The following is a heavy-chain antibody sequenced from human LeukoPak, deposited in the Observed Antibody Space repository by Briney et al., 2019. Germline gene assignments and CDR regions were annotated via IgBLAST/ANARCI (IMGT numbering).Heavy chain of an antibody. J-gene: IGHJ4*02. CDR3: TRFVYGARADESGGH. D-gene: IGHD4/OR15-4a*01. V-gene: IGHV3-23*01. CDR2: ISGSDAGT. CDR1: GFTFNKYA. Sequence: GGSLRLSCAASGFTFNKYAMSWVRQAPGKGLEWVSAISGSDAGTYYADSVKGRFTISRDNSKNTLYLQMNSLKTEDTAMYFCTRFVYGARADESGGHWGQGTLVTVSS.